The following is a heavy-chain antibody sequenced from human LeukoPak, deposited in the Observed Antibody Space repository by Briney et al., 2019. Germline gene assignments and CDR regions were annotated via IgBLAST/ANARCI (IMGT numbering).Heavy chain of an antibody. CDR3: ARDSPGPYCSGGSCYPLEYFQH. V-gene: IGHV1-69*01. Sequence: SVKVSCKASGGTFSSYAISWVRQAPGQGLEWMGGIIPIFGTANYAQKFQDRVTITADESTSTAYMELSSLRSEDTAVYYCARDSPGPYCSGGSCYPLEYFQHWGQGTPVSVSS. CDR1: GGTFSSYA. J-gene: IGHJ1*01. CDR2: IIPIFGTA. D-gene: IGHD2-15*01.